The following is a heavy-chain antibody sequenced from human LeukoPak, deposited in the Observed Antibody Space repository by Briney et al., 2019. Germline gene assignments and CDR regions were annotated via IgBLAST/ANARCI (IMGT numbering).Heavy chain of an antibody. CDR2: ISGSGGST. CDR1: GFTFSSYG. D-gene: IGHD6-6*01. CDR3: ARAVIAAFDAFDI. V-gene: IGHV3-48*04. Sequence: GGTLRLSCAASGFTFSSYGMNWVRQAPGKGLEWVSGISGSGGSTYYADSVKGRFTISRDNAKNSLYLQMNSLRAEDTAVYYCARAVIAAFDAFDIWGQGTMVTVSS. J-gene: IGHJ3*02.